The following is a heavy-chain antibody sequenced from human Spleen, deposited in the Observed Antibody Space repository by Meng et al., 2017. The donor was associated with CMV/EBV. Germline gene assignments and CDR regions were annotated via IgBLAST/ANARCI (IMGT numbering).Heavy chain of an antibody. CDR1: GDTFPNSL. CDR3: ARDFCSGFECFFDF. D-gene: IGHD3-3*01. Sequence: SGDTFPNSLIHWVRQAPGPGLEWVSWINPRYGDAKYAQNFRGRVAMTGDTSINTVYMGLSGLRSDDTGVYYCARDFCSGFECFFDFWGQGSLVTVSS. CDR2: INPRYGDA. J-gene: IGHJ4*02. V-gene: IGHV1-2*02.